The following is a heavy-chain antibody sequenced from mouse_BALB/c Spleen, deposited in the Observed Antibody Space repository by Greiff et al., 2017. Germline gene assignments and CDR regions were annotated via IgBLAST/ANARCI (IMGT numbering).Heavy chain of an antibody. Sequence: EVQRVESGGGLVQPGGSRKLSCAASGFTFSSFGMHWVRQAPEKGLEWVAYISSGSSTLYYADTVKGRFTISRDNPKNTLFLQMTSLRSEDTAMYYCARSGITTGPYYAMDYWGQGTSVTVSS. D-gene: IGHD1-1*01. CDR1: GFTFSSFG. V-gene: IGHV5-17*02. J-gene: IGHJ4*01. CDR2: ISSGSSTL. CDR3: ARSGITTGPYYAMDY.